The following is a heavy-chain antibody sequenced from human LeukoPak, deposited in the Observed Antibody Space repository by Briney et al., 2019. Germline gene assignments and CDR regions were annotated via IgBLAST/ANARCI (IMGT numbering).Heavy chain of an antibody. J-gene: IGHJ3*02. Sequence: VSGGSISSGGXXXGWVRQHAGXXVXXIGYIYYSGSTYYNPSLKSRVTISENTSKNQFSLKLSSVTAADTAVYYCAREGGGDWNAFDIWGQGTMVTVSS. D-gene: IGHD2-21*02. CDR1: GGSISSGGXX. CDR2: IYYSGST. CDR3: AREGGGDWNAFDI. V-gene: IGHV4-31*02.